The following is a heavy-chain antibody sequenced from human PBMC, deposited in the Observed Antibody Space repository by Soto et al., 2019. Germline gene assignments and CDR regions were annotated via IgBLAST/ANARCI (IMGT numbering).Heavy chain of an antibody. V-gene: IGHV1-18*01. D-gene: IGHD3-16*01. Sequence: QVQLVQSGAEVKKPGASVEVSCKASAYTFTNFGITWVRQAPGQGIEWMGWISAYNGNTNYAQKFQGRVTMTTDTATSTASMEVRSLRFDDAAVYYYASGGTPSDYWGQGTLVTVSS. CDR1: AYTFTNFG. CDR2: ISAYNGNT. CDR3: ASGGTPSDY. J-gene: IGHJ4*02.